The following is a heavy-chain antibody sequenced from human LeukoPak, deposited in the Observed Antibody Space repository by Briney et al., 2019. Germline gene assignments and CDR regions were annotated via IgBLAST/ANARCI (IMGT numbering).Heavy chain of an antibody. CDR1: GFTFDDYA. CDR2: ISWNSGSI. J-gene: IGHJ3*02. Sequence: GGSLRLSCAASGFTFDDYAMPWVRQAPGKGLEWVSGISWNSGSIGYADSVKGRFTISRDNAKNSLYLQMNSLRAEDTALYYCAKDVHIVATGFGAFDIWGQGTMVTVSS. CDR3: AKDVHIVATGFGAFDI. V-gene: IGHV3-9*01. D-gene: IGHD5-12*01.